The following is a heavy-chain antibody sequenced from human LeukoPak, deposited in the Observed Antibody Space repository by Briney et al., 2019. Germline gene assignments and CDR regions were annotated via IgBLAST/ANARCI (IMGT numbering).Heavy chain of an antibody. D-gene: IGHD6-19*01. CDR1: GFTVSSNY. J-gene: IGHJ4*02. Sequence: TGGSLRLSCAASGFTVSSNYMSWVRQAPGKGLERVSVIYSGGSTYYADSVRGRFTISRDNSKNTLYLQMNSLRAEDTAVYYCARAPLGSGWYYFDYWGQGTLVTVSS. V-gene: IGHV3-53*01. CDR2: IYSGGST. CDR3: ARAPLGSGWYYFDY.